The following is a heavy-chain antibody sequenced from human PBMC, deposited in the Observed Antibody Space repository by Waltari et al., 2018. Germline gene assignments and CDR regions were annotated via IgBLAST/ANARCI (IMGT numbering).Heavy chain of an antibody. Sequence: EVQLVESGGGVVRPGGSLRLYCAASGFTFDDDGMTWVRQAPGKGLEWVSGINWNGGSKGYADSLKGRFTISSDNAKYSLYLQMVSPRAEYPSLYYCARETHQLSFDYWGQGTLVTVSS. CDR2: INWNGGSK. J-gene: IGHJ4*02. D-gene: IGHD2-2*01. CDR1: GFTFDDDG. V-gene: IGHV3-20*04. CDR3: ARETHQLSFDY.